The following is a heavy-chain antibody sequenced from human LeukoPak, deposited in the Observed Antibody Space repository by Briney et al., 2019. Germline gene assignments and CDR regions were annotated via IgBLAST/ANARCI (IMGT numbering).Heavy chain of an antibody. CDR3: ARSPRYCSGGSCYPDY. CDR2: INPNSGGT. CDR1: GYTFTGYY. D-gene: IGHD2-15*01. J-gene: IGHJ4*02. Sequence: ASVKVSCKASGYTFTGYYMHWVRQAPGQGLEWMGRINPNSGGTNYAQKFQGRVTMTRDTSISTAYMELSRLRSDDTAVYYCARSPRYCSGGSCYPDYRGQGTLVTVSS. V-gene: IGHV1-2*06.